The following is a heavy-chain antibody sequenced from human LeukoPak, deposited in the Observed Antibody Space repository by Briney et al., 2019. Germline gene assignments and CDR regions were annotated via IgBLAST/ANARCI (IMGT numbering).Heavy chain of an antibody. V-gene: IGHV3-30*02. CDR2: IHYDGARS. CDR1: GFTFSGYG. J-gene: IGHJ4*02. Sequence: GGSLRLSCAASGFTFSGYGMHWVRQAPGKGLEWVAFIHYDGARSYYADSVKGRFTISRDNSKNTLYLQMNSLRAEDTAVYYCAKDGGYSSSWYGYWGQGTLVTVSS. D-gene: IGHD6-13*01. CDR3: AKDGGYSSSWYGY.